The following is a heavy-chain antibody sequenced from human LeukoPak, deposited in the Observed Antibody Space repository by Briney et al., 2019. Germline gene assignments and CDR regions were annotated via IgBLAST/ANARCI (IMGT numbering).Heavy chain of an antibody. V-gene: IGHV4-31*03. CDR2: IYYSGST. J-gene: IGHJ5*02. Sequence: SETLSLTCSVSGGSISSDYWSWIRQHPGKGLEWIGYIYYSGSTYYNPSLKSRVTISVDTSKNQFSLKLSSVTAADTAVYYCARVTGSGSYYNWFDPWGQGTLVTVSS. D-gene: IGHD3-10*01. CDR1: GGSISSDY. CDR3: ARVTGSGSYYNWFDP.